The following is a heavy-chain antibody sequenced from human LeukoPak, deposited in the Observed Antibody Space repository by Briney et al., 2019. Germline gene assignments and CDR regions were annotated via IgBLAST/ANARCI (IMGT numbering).Heavy chain of an antibody. CDR1: GGSISSSSYY. D-gene: IGHD2/OR15-2a*01. Sequence: SETLSLTCTVSGGSISSSSYYWGWLRQPPGTGLEWLGSIYYSGSTYYNPSLKSRVTISVDTSKNQFSLKLSSVTAADTAVYYCARLLSRGYFGRIFDYWGQGTLVTVSS. CDR3: ARLLSRGYFGRIFDY. CDR2: IYYSGST. V-gene: IGHV4-39*01. J-gene: IGHJ4*02.